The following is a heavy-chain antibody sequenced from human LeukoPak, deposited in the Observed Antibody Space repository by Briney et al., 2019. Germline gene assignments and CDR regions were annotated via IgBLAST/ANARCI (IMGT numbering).Heavy chain of an antibody. CDR1: GGSFSGYY. Sequence: SETLSLTCAVYGGSFSGYYWSWIRQPPGKGLEWIGEINHSGSTNYNPSLKSRVTVSVDTSKNQCSLKLSSVTAADTAVYYCARHLSHDSPWGQGTLVTVSS. D-gene: IGHD2-21*02. J-gene: IGHJ5*02. CDR3: ARHLSHDSP. V-gene: IGHV4-34*01. CDR2: INHSGST.